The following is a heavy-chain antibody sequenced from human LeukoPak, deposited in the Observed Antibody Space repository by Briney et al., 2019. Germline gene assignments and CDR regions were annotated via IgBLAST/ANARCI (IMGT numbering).Heavy chain of an antibody. Sequence: GGSLRLSCAASRFTFSRYVMHWVRQAPGKGLEWVAVISSDGSNRYYADSVKGRFTISRDNSKNTLYLQMNSLRAEDTAVYYCARSQVGYQNYFDYWGQGTLVTVSS. CDR2: ISSDGSNR. J-gene: IGHJ4*02. V-gene: IGHV3-30-3*01. CDR3: ARSQVGYQNYFDY. D-gene: IGHD1-26*01. CDR1: RFTFSRYV.